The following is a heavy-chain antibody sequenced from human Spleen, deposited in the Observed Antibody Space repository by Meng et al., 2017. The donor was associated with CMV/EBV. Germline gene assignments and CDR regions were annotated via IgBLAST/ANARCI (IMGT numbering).Heavy chain of an antibody. CDR2: IIPMIGTA. D-gene: IGHD1-26*01. CDR3: ARAGRYIGSYDY. CDR1: GGTFSSHP. J-gene: IGHJ4*02. Sequence: CKTSGGTFSSHPLNCVRQAPGQGLEWMGGIIPMIGTATYGQKFQGRVTITTDQSTSTVYMELSSLTSEDTAVYYCARAGRYIGSYDYWGQGTLVTVSS. V-gene: IGHV1-69*05.